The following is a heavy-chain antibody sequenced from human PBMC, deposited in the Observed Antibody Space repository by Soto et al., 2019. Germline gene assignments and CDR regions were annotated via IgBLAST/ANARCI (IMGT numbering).Heavy chain of an antibody. V-gene: IGHV3-33*08. CDR3: ASVRYTSGQSLDY. CDR2: IWYDGSNK. CDR1: GFTFSIYA. J-gene: IGHJ4*02. Sequence: PGGSLRLSCAASGFTFSIYAMSWVRQAPGKGLEWVAAIWYDGSNKYYADSVKGRFTISRDNSKNTLYLQMNSLRAEDTAVYYCASVRYTSGQSLDYWGQGTLVTVSS. D-gene: IGHD6-19*01.